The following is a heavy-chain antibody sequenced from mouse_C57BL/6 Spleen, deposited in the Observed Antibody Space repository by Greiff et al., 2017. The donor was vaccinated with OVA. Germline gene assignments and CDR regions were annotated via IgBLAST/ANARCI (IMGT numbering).Heavy chain of an antibody. V-gene: IGHV5-17*01. CDR1: GFTFSDYG. J-gene: IGHJ1*03. CDR2: ISSGSSTI. Sequence: EVKLVESGGGLVKPGGSLKLSCAASGFTFSDYGMHWVRQAPEKGLEWVAYISSGSSTIYYADKVKGRFTISRDNAKNTLFLQMTSLRSEDTAMSNWTRREDGSSYKYFDDWGKGTTVTVSS. CDR3: TRREDGSSYKYFDD. D-gene: IGHD1-1*01.